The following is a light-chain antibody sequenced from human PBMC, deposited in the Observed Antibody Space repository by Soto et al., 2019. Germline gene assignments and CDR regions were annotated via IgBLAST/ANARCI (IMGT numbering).Light chain of an antibody. CDR3: QQYGSSPWT. J-gene: IGKJ1*01. Sequence: EIVLTQSPGTLSLSPGERATLSRRASQSVDSSFVAWFQQKPGQAPRLLIYGTSSRATGIPDRFSGSGSGTDFTLTINGLEPEDFAMYFCQQYGSSPWTFGQGTKVDIK. CDR2: GTS. V-gene: IGKV3-20*01. CDR1: QSVDSSF.